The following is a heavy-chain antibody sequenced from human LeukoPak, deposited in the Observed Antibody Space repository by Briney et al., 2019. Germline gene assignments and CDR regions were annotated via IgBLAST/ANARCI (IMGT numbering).Heavy chain of an antibody. V-gene: IGHV4-34*01. CDR2: INHSGST. D-gene: IGHD4-11*01. CDR1: GGSFSGYY. CDR3: ARGQGTTDRNFDY. Sequence: SETLSLTCAVYGGSFSGYYWSWIRPPPGKGLEWIGEINHSGSTNYNPSLKSRVTISVDTSKNQFSLKLSSVTAADTAVYYCARGQGTTDRNFDYWGQGTLVTVSS. J-gene: IGHJ4*02.